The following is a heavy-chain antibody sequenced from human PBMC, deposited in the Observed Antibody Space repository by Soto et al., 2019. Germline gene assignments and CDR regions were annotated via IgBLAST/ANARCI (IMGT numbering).Heavy chain of an antibody. CDR2: IYYSGST. CDR1: GGSISSSSYY. Sequence: SETLSLTCTVSGGSISSSSYYWGWIRQPPGKGLEWIGSIYYSGSTYYNPSLKSRVTISVDTSKNQFSLKLSSVTAADTAVYYCARGRTDFLSGGSRPFDPRGQGTLVTVSS. J-gene: IGHJ5*02. CDR3: ARGRTDFLSGGSRPFDP. V-gene: IGHV4-39*01. D-gene: IGHD3-3*01.